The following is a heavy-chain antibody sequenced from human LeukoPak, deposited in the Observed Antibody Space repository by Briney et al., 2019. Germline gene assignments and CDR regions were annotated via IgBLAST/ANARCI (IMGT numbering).Heavy chain of an antibody. CDR2: INPSGGST. CDR3: ASSTYYYDSSGYYS. V-gene: IGHV1-46*01. J-gene: IGHJ4*02. Sequence: GASVKVSCKASGYTFTSYGISWVRQAPGQGLEWMGIINPSGGSTSYAQKFQGRVTMTRDMSTSTVYMELSSLRSEDTAVYYCASSTYYYDSSGYYSWGQGTLVTVSS. D-gene: IGHD3-22*01. CDR1: GYTFTSYG.